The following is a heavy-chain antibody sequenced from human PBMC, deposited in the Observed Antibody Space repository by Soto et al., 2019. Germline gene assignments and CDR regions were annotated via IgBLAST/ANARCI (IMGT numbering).Heavy chain of an antibody. V-gene: IGHV3-23*01. CDR2: VRGNSYGA. CDR1: GFMFENYA. Sequence: PGGSLRLSCAASGFMFENYAMIWVRQAPGKGLEWVATVRGNSYGAHYADSVRGRFIISRDNSKNTMSLQLNSLRDDDTAIYYCAKGKSENGVDWLDPWGAGTLVTFSS. J-gene: IGHJ5*02. D-gene: IGHD2-8*01. CDR3: AKGKSENGVDWLDP.